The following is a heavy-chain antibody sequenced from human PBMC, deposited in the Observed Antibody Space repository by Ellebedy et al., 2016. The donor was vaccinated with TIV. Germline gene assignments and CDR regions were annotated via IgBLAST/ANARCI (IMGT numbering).Heavy chain of an antibody. CDR2: IDPSDSYT. D-gene: IGHD3-10*02. J-gene: IGHJ4*02. Sequence: GESLKISCKGSGYSFASYWIAWVRQMPGKGLEWMGRIDPSDSYTNYNPSFQGHVTLSADKSISTACLQWSSLKASDTAMYYCARQAATMSSFDYWGQGTLVTVSS. CDR3: ARQAATMSSFDY. CDR1: GYSFASYW. V-gene: IGHV5-10-1*01.